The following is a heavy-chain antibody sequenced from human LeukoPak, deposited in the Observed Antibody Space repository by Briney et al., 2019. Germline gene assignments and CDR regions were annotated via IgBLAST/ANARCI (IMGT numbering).Heavy chain of an antibody. CDR2: IYYSGNT. CDR1: GGSISSSPYY. J-gene: IGHJ4*02. D-gene: IGHD4-23*01. Sequence: SETLSLTCTVSGGSISSSPYYWGWIRQPPGKVLEWIGSIYYSGNTYYNPSLKSRLTISVDTSKNQFYLKLSSVTAADTAVYYCARYYDAYGDNSVHDYWGQRTLVTVSS. V-gene: IGHV4-39*07. CDR3: ARYYDAYGDNSVHDY.